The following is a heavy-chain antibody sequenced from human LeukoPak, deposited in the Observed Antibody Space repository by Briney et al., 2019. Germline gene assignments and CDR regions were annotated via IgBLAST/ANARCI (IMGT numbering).Heavy chain of an antibody. CDR1: GYTFTSYD. D-gene: IGHD3-3*01. CDR3: ARVGYYDFWSGYYTGFDY. CDR2: MNPNSGNT. J-gene: IGHJ4*02. V-gene: IGHV1-8*01. Sequence: ASVKVSCKASGYTFTSYDINWVRQATGQGLEWMGWMNPNSGNTGYAQKFQGRVTMTRNTSISTAYMELSSLRSEDTAVYYCARVGYYDFWSGYYTGFDYWGQGTLVTVSS.